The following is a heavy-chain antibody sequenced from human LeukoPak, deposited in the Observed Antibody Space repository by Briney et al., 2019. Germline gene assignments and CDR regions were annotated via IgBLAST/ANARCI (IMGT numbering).Heavy chain of an antibody. CDR3: ARELYVYYFDY. V-gene: IGHV3-23*01. Sequence: GSLRLSCAASGFTFSNYVMSWVRQAPGKGLEWVSAIGGSGDATYYADTAKGRFTISRDNSKNTLYLQMNSLRAEDTAVYYCARELYVYYFDYWGQGTLVTVSS. CDR2: IGGSGDAT. CDR1: GFTFSNYV. J-gene: IGHJ4*02. D-gene: IGHD3-3*01.